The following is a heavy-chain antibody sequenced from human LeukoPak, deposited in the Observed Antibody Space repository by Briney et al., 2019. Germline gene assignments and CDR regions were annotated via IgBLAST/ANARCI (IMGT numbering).Heavy chain of an antibody. CDR1: EFTFSSYA. CDR3: AKDRDSSSWLKVFDY. V-gene: IGHV3-23*01. Sequence: GGSLRLSCAASEFTFSSYAMNWVRQAPGKGLEWVSGISGSGGSTYYADPVKGRFTISRDNSKNTLYLQMNSLRAEDTAVYYCAKDRDSSSWLKVFDYWGQGTVVTVSS. J-gene: IGHJ4*02. CDR2: ISGSGGST. D-gene: IGHD6-13*01.